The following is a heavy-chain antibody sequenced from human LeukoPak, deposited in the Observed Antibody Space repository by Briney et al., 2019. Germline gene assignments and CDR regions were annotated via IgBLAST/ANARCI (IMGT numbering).Heavy chain of an antibody. D-gene: IGHD3-16*01. Sequence: GGSLRLSCAASGFTFVNYAMSWVRQAPGKGLEWVSALSDSGGRSFYADSVKGRFTIFRDISKDTLYLQLNSLRVEDTAVYYCAKTPRVTTMITYYFDHWGQGTLVTVSS. V-gene: IGHV3-23*01. CDR3: AKTPRVTTMITYYFDH. J-gene: IGHJ4*02. CDR2: LSDSGGRS. CDR1: GFTFVNYA.